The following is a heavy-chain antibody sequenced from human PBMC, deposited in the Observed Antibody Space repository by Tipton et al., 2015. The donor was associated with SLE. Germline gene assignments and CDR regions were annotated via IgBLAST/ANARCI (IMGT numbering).Heavy chain of an antibody. Sequence: TLSLTCTVSGDSIRSYSWNWTRQPAGKALEWIGHIYFSGQTYYNPSLKSRLTISVETSKNQFSLKLTSVTAADTAVYYCARGNYDFRGRTFDIWGQGTMVTVSS. CDR2: IYFSGQT. CDR3: ARGNYDFRGRTFDI. CDR1: GDSIRSYS. D-gene: IGHD3-3*01. V-gene: IGHV4-4*07. J-gene: IGHJ3*02.